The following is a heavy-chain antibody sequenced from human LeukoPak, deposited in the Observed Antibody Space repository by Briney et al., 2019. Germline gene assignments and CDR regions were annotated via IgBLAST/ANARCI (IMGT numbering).Heavy chain of an antibody. CDR3: ARHFGGELIFDY. CDR2: TYYRSKWYN. CDR1: GDSVSSNSAA. D-gene: IGHD1-26*01. V-gene: IGHV6-1*01. J-gene: IGHJ4*02. Sequence: SQTLSLTCAISGDSVSSNSAAWNWIRQSPSRGLEWLGRTYYRSKWYNDYAISVKSRITINPDTSKNQFSLQLSSVTAADTAVYYCARHFGGELIFDYWGQGTLVTVSS.